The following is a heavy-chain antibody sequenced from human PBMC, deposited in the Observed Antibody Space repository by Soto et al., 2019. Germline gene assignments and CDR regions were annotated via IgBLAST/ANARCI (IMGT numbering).Heavy chain of an antibody. J-gene: IGHJ4*02. CDR3: ARSYCSGGSCYSGFDY. V-gene: IGHV3-48*03. CDR1: GFTFSSYE. Sequence: GGSLRLSCAASGFTFSSYEMNWVRQAPGKGLEWVSYISSSGSTIYYADSVEGRFTISRDNAKNSLYLQMNSLRAEDTAVYYCARSYCSGGSCYSGFDYWGQGTLVTVSS. CDR2: ISSSGSTI. D-gene: IGHD2-15*01.